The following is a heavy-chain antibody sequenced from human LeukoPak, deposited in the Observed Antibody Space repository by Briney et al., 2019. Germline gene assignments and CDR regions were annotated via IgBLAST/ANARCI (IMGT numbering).Heavy chain of an antibody. Sequence: SQTLSLTCTVSGGSISSYYWNWIRQPPGKGLEWIGYIYYSGSTNYNPSLKSRVTISVDTSKNQFSLKLSSVTAADTAVYYCARDLLGYSYDAYYFDFWGQGTLVTVSS. CDR1: GGSISSYY. D-gene: IGHD5-18*01. CDR2: IYYSGST. CDR3: ARDLLGYSYDAYYFDF. J-gene: IGHJ4*02. V-gene: IGHV4-59*12.